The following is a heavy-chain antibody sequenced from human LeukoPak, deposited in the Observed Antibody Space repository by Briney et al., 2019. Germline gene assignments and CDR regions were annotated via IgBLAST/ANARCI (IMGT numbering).Heavy chain of an antibody. CDR1: GYTFTSYH. D-gene: IGHD3-10*01. CDR2: INTRSGNT. Sequence: ASVKVSCKASGYTFTSYHIHWVRQAPGQGLEWMGIINTRSGNTNYAQKFQGSVRLTRDTFTDTVYMEMNSLRFEDTAVYYCARVAMVRGAGVANWFDPWGQGTLVTVSS. V-gene: IGHV1-46*01. J-gene: IGHJ5*02. CDR3: ARVAMVRGAGVANWFDP.